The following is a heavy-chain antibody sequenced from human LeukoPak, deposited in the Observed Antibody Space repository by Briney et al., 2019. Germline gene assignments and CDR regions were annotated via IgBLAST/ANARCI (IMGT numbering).Heavy chain of an antibody. D-gene: IGHD3-3*01. Sequence: ASVKVSCKASGYTFTGYYMHWVRQAPGQGLEWMGWINPNSGGTNYAQKFQGRVTMTRDTSISTAYMELSRLRSDDTAVYYCARGGLTIFGVVNFDYWGQGTLVTVSP. J-gene: IGHJ4*02. CDR3: ARGGLTIFGVVNFDY. CDR1: GYTFTGYY. CDR2: INPNSGGT. V-gene: IGHV1-2*02.